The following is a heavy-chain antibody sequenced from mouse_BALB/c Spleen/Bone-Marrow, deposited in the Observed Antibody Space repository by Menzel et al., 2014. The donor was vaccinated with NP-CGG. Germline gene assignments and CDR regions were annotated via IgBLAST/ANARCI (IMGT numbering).Heavy chain of an antibody. CDR1: GFTLTDYY. D-gene: IGHD2-1*01. Sequence: EVQRVQSGGGSAQPGGSLRLSCATSGFTLTDYYMSWVRQPPGKALEWLGFIRNKAKGYTTEYSASVKGRFTISRDNSQSILYLQMSTLRPEDSATYYCARDIDGNCSDWYLDVWGAGTTVTVSS. CDR2: IRNKAKGYTT. V-gene: IGHV7-3*02. CDR3: ARDIDGNCSDWYLDV. J-gene: IGHJ1*01.